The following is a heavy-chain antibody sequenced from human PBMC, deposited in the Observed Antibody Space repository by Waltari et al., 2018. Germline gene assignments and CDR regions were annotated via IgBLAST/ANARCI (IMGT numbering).Heavy chain of an antibody. Sequence: QVQLVESGGGVVQPGRSLRLSCAASGFTFSSYAMHWVRQAPGKGLGWVAVISYDGSNKYYADSVKGLFTISRDNSKNTLYLQMNSLRAEDTAVYYCARDSITLRGGNVDYWGQGTLVTVSS. CDR3: ARDSITLRGGNVDY. CDR1: GFTFSSYA. D-gene: IGHD3-10*01. V-gene: IGHV3-30*01. J-gene: IGHJ4*02. CDR2: ISYDGSNK.